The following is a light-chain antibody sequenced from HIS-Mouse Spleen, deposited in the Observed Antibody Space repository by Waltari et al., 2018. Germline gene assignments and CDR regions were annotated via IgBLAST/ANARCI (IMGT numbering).Light chain of an antibody. V-gene: IGKV3-15*01. J-gene: IGKJ1*01. Sequence: EIVMTQSPATLPVSPGERDTLSCRASQSVSSNLAWYQQKPGQAPRLLIYGASTRATGIPARFSGSGSGTEFTLTISSMQSEDFAVYYCQQYNNWWTFGQGTKVEIK. CDR3: QQYNNWWT. CDR1: QSVSSN. CDR2: GAS.